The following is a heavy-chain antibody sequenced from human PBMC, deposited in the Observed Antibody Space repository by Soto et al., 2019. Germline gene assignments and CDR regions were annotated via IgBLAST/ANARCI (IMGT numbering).Heavy chain of an antibody. J-gene: IGHJ3*02. CDR1: GGSNTGDNYF. Sequence: QVHLQESLPGLVKPSQILFLTCTVSGGSNTGDNYFLSWVRGHPEMVLEWIGYIFHSGPTYYNPSLRSRVPLTVDTFKNQFTLSPIFVTAADTAMYYCAREVISPATSHAFDIWGQGTVVTVSS. D-gene: IGHD3-22*01. V-gene: IGHV4-31*03. CDR3: AREVISPATSHAFDI. CDR2: IFHSGPT.